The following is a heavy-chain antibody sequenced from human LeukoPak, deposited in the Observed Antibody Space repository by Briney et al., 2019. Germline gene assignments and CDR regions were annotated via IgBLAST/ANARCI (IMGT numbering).Heavy chain of an antibody. J-gene: IGHJ5*02. CDR2: IYPGDSDT. Sequence: GESLKISCKGFGYSFTTYWIGWVRQIPGKGLEWMGVIYPGDSDTRYSPSFQGQVTVSADKSISTAFLQWSSLKASDAAMYYCARRLPLQNWFDPWGQGTLVTVSS. CDR3: ARRLPLQNWFDP. V-gene: IGHV5-51*01. D-gene: IGHD3-16*01. CDR1: GYSFTTYW.